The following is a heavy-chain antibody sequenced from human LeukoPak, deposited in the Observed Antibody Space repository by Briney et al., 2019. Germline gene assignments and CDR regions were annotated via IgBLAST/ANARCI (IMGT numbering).Heavy chain of an antibody. CDR3: VKPVVPADAFDV. CDR1: GFTFSTYA. V-gene: IGHV3-23*01. Sequence: GGSLRLSCAASGFTFSTYAISWVRQAPGKGLEWVSGITSGGKTYYAGSVKGRFTISRDNSENTVSLQMNSLRAEDTAIYYCVKPVVPADAFDVWGQGTMVTVSS. D-gene: IGHD2-2*01. CDR2: ITSGGKT. J-gene: IGHJ3*01.